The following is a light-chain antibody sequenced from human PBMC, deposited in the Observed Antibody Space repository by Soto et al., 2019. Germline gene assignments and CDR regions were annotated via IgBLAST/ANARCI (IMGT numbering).Light chain of an antibody. J-gene: IGKJ3*01. V-gene: IGKV3-15*01. CDR1: QSISRN. CDR2: GAS. CDR3: QQYDNWPFT. Sequence: EIVMTQSPATLSVSPGERATLSCRASQSISRNLAWYQQKPGQSPRLLIYGASARATGIPARFSGSGSGTEFTLTISSLQSEDFALNSCQQYDNWPFTFGPGTKVDIK.